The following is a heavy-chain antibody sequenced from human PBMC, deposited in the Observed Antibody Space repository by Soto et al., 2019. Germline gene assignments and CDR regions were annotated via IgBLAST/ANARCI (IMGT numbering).Heavy chain of an antibody. J-gene: IGHJ5*02. CDR2: ISGSGGST. CDR1: GFTFSSYA. CDR3: AKDPVSNYYDSSGSP. D-gene: IGHD3-22*01. Sequence: GGSLRLSCAASGFTFSSYAMSWVRQAPGKGLEWVSAISGSGGSTYYADSVKGRFTIFRDNSKNTLYLQMNSLRAEDTAVYYCAKDPVSNYYDSSGSPWGQGTLVTVSS. V-gene: IGHV3-23*01.